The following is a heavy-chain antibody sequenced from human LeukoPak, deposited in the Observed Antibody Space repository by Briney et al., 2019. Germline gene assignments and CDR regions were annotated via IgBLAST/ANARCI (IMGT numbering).Heavy chain of an antibody. CDR1: GFIFSNCG. D-gene: IGHD1-26*01. Sequence: PGGSLRLSCAASGFIFSNCGMSWVRQAPGKGLEWVSSISFSSTHIYYADSIQGRFTISRDSSKNTLYLQMNSLRGEDTAVYYCARAPWELTDYYYMDVWGKGTTVTVSS. J-gene: IGHJ6*03. V-gene: IGHV3-21*01. CDR3: ARAPWELTDYYYMDV. CDR2: ISFSSTHI.